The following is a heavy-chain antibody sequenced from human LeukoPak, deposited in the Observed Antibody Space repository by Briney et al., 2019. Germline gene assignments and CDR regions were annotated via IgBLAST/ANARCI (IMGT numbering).Heavy chain of an antibody. CDR2: ISGSGGST. Sequence: GGSLRLSCAASGFTFNSYGMSWVRQAPGKGLEWVSAISGSGGSTYYADSVKGRFTISRDNSKNTLYLQMNSLRAEDTAVYYCASPILIAAAPVGGMDVWGQGTTVTVSS. D-gene: IGHD6-13*01. CDR3: ASPILIAAAPVGGMDV. CDR1: GFTFNSYG. J-gene: IGHJ6*02. V-gene: IGHV3-23*01.